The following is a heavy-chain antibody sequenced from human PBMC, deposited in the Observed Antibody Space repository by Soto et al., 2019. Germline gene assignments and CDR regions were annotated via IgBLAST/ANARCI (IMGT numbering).Heavy chain of an antibody. V-gene: IGHV1-46*01. CDR3: ARPQFASQCYYGMDV. Sequence: QVQLVQSGAEVKKPGASVKVSCKASGYTFTSYYMHWVRQAPGQGLEWMGIINPSGTTTYYAQKFQGRATMTRDTSTSTYYMELSSLRSEDTAVYYCARPQFASQCYYGMDVWGQGTTVTVSS. CDR1: GYTFTSYY. D-gene: IGHD2-2*01. CDR2: INPSGTTT. J-gene: IGHJ6*02.